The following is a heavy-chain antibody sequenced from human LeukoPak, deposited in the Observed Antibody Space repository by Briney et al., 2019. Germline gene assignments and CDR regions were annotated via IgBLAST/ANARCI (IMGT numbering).Heavy chain of an antibody. CDR3: VRHVSGTYYRFDY. Sequence: SETLSLTCTVSGDSISSSNYFWGWIRQPPGKGLDWIVSLSSGGTTYYNGSLKSRVTVSVDTSKSQFSLKLNSVTAADTAVYYCVRHVSGTYYRFDYWGQGTLVTVSS. CDR1: GDSISSSNYF. J-gene: IGHJ4*02. D-gene: IGHD1-26*01. CDR2: LSSGGTT. V-gene: IGHV4-39*01.